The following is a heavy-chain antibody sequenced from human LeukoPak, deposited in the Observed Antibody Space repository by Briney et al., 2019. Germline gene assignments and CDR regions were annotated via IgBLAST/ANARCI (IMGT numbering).Heavy chain of an antibody. J-gene: IGHJ4*02. Sequence: SETLSLTCAVYGGSFSGYYWSWIRQPPGKGLEWIGEINHSGSTNYNPSLKSRVTISVDTSKNQFSLKLSSVTAADTAVYYCARGRTAMGPFWFDYWGQGTLVTVSS. CDR3: ARGRTAMGPFWFDY. D-gene: IGHD2-8*01. CDR1: GGSFSGYY. V-gene: IGHV4-34*01. CDR2: INHSGST.